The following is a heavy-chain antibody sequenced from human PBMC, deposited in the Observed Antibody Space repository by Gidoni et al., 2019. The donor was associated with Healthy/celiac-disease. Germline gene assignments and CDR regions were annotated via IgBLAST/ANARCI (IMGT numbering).Heavy chain of an antibody. V-gene: IGHV3-49*03. CDR2: IRSKAYGGTT. J-gene: IGHJ5*02. CDR1: GFTFGDYA. D-gene: IGHD3-22*01. Sequence: EVQLVESGGGLVQPGRSLRLSCTASGFTFGDYAMSWFRQAPGKGLEWVSFIRSKAYGGTTEYAASVKGRFTISRDDSKSIAYLQMNSLKTEDTAVYYCTRVGDSSGHYDNWFDPWGQGTLVTVSS. CDR3: TRVGDSSGHYDNWFDP.